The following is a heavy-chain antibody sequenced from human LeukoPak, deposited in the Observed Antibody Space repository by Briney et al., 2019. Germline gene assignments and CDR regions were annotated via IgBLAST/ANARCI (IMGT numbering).Heavy chain of an antibody. V-gene: IGHV3-30*04. Sequence: GGSLRLSCAASGFTFSSYAMHWVRQAPGKGLEWVAVISYDGSNKYYADSVKGRFTISRDNSKNTLYLQMNSLRAEDTAVYYCAKSSRDAFDYWGQGTLVTVSS. CDR1: GFTFSSYA. J-gene: IGHJ4*02. D-gene: IGHD5-24*01. CDR3: AKSSRDAFDY. CDR2: ISYDGSNK.